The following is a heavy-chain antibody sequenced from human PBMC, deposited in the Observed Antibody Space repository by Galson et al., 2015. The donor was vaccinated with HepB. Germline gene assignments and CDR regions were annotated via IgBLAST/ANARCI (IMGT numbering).Heavy chain of an antibody. J-gene: IGHJ4*02. CDR2: IGTVGDK. CDR1: GFTFSNYD. D-gene: IGHD6-19*01. V-gene: IGHV3-13*01. CDR3: VRGPPPLSSFWYGDFDF. Sequence: SLRLSCAASGFTFSNYDMHWVRQSTGKGLEWVSGIGTVGDKYFSDSVKGRFSISRENTKNSLYLQMDSLRVGDTAVYYCVRGPPPLSSFWYGDFDFWGQGVLVTVSS.